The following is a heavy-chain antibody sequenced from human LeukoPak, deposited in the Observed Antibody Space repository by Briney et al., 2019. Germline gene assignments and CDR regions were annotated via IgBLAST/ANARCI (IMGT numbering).Heavy chain of an antibody. CDR3: AREGSLEGELAYCGGDCYRNNWFDP. CDR1: GFTFSTYE. J-gene: IGHJ5*02. CDR2: ISSSGSTI. Sequence: GGSLRLSCAASGFTFSTYEMNWVRQAPGKGLEWVSYISSSGSTIYYADSVKGRFTISRDNAKNSLYLQMNSLRAEDTAVYYCAREGSLEGELAYCGGDCYRNNWFDPWDQGTLVTVSS. D-gene: IGHD2-21*02. V-gene: IGHV3-48*03.